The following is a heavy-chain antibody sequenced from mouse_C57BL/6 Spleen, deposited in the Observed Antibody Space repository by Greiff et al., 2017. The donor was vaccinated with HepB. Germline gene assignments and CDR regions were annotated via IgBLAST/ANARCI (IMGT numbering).Heavy chain of an antibody. CDR1: GFTFSSYA. CDR3: TRGPEGFAY. Sequence: DVMLVESGEGLVKPGGSLKLSCAASGFTFSSYAMSWVRQTPEKRLEWVAYISSGGDYIYYADTVKGRFTISRDNARNNLYLQMSSLKSEDTAMYYCTRGPEGFAYWGQGTLVTVSA. V-gene: IGHV5-9-1*02. CDR2: ISSGGDYI. J-gene: IGHJ3*01.